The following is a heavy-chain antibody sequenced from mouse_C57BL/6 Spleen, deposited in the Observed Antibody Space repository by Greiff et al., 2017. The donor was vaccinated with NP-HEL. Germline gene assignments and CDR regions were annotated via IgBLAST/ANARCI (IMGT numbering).Heavy chain of an antibody. D-gene: IGHD2-12*01. V-gene: IGHV1-69*01. Sequence: QVQLQQPGAELVMPGASVKLSCKASGYTFTSYWMHWVKQRPGQGLEWIGEIDPSDSYTNYNQKFKGKSTLTVDKSSSTAYMQLSSLTSEDSAVYYCARGFYDDNVDYWGQGTTLTVSS. J-gene: IGHJ2*01. CDR3: ARGFYDDNVDY. CDR2: IDPSDSYT. CDR1: GYTFTSYW.